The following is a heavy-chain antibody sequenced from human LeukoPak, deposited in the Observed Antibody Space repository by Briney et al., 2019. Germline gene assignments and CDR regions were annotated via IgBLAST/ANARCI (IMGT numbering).Heavy chain of an antibody. CDR2: ISGSGDDT. D-gene: IGHD1-26*01. J-gene: IGHJ4*02. CDR1: GFTFSNYA. CDR3: AKGHAPSGSYADY. V-gene: IGHV3-23*01. Sequence: SGGSLRLSCAASGFTFSNYAMTWVRQAPGKGLGWVSSISGSGDDTYYADAVKGRFTVSRDNSKNTLYVQMNSLRAEDTAVYYCAKGHAPSGSYADYWGQGTLVTVSS.